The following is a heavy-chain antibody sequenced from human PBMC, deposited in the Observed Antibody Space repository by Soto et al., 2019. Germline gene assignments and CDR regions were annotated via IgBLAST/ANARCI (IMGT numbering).Heavy chain of an antibody. V-gene: IGHV3-21*01. J-gene: IGHJ6*02. D-gene: IGHD1-1*01. CDR1: GFTFSSCS. CDR3: ARRESAPERLWLDGLGGMDV. Sequence: GGSLRLSCAASGFTFSSCSMNWVRQAPGKGLEWVSSISSSSSYIYYADSVKGRFTISRDNAKNSLYLQMNSLRAEDTAVYYCARRESAPERLWLDGLGGMDVWGQGTTVTVSS. CDR2: ISSSSSYI.